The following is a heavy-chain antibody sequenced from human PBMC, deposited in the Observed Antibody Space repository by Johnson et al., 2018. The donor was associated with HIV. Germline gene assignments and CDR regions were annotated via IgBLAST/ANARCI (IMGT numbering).Heavy chain of an antibody. Sequence: VQLVESGGGLVQPGGSLKLSCAASGFTFSDSALHWVRQAPGKGLEWVGRIRSKPYSSATAYAASVTGRFTISSDDSKNMTHLQMNSLKTEATAVYYCTRTDDTYQYDSSGYIDAFDVGGQGTLVTVSS. J-gene: IGHJ3*01. CDR3: TRTDDTYQYDSSGYIDAFDV. CDR1: GFTFSDSA. V-gene: IGHV3-73*02. CDR2: IRSKPYSSAT. D-gene: IGHD3-22*01.